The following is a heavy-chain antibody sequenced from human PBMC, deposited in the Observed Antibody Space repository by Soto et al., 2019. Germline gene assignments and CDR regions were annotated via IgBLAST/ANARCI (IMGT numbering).Heavy chain of an antibody. CDR3: AREVRGGYYGSGSQRGYGMDV. CDR1: GFTFSSYE. J-gene: IGHJ6*02. D-gene: IGHD3-10*01. V-gene: IGHV3-48*03. CDR2: ISSSGSTI. Sequence: EVQLVESGGGLVQPGGSLRLSCAASGFTFSSYEMNWVRQAPGKGLEWVSYISSSGSTIYYADSVKGRFTISRDNAKNSLYLQMNSLRAEDTAVYYCAREVRGGYYGSGSQRGYGMDVWGQGTTVTVSS.